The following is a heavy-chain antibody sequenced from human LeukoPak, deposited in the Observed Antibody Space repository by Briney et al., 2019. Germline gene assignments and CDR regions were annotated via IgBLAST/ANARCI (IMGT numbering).Heavy chain of an antibody. V-gene: IGHV3-74*01. CDR2: INSDGSST. CDR3: ARDPGRWLQVRLPPGY. CDR1: GFTFSSYW. J-gene: IGHJ4*02. D-gene: IGHD5-24*01. Sequence: GGSLRLSCAASGFTFSSYWMHWVRQAPGKGLVWVSRINSDGSSTSYADSVKGRFTISRDNAKNTLYLQMNSLRAEDTAVDYCARDPGRWLQVRLPPGYWGQGTLVTVSS.